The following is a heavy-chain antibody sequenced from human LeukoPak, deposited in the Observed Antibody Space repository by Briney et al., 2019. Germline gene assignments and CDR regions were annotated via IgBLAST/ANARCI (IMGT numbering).Heavy chain of an antibody. J-gene: IGHJ4*02. CDR2: INAGNDNT. D-gene: IGHD3-10*01. V-gene: IGHV1-3*01. Sequence: ASVKVSCKASGYTFTSYAIHWVRQAPGQRLEWMGWINAGNDNTKYSQKFQGRVTITRDTSATTAYMELSSLRSEDTAVYYCASTGIWFGELPLDYWGQGTLVTVSS. CDR1: GYTFTSYA. CDR3: ASTGIWFGELPLDY.